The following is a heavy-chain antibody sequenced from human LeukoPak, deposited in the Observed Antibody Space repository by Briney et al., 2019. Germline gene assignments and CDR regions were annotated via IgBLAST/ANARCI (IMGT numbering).Heavy chain of an antibody. CDR3: ARDTDYYGSGRHGYFDH. V-gene: IGHV3-66*01. D-gene: IGHD3-10*01. Sequence: PGGSLRLSCEVSGFTVSSNCMGWVRQTPEKGLEWVSLIYSGGETYYVDSVEGRFTISRDNSKNTLHLQMNSLRAEDTAVYYCARDTDYYGSGRHGYFDHWGQGTLVTVSP. J-gene: IGHJ1*01. CDR1: GFTVSSNC. CDR2: IYSGGET.